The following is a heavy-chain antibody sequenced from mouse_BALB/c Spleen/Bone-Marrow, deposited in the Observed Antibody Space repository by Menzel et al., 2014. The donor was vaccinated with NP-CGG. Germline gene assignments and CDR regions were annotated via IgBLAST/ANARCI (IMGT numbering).Heavy chain of an antibody. D-gene: IGHD2-14*01. J-gene: IGHJ1*01. CDR3: AYYRYDEYFDV. Sequence: QVTLKESGPELVKPGASVKMSCKASGYTFTSYFMHWVKQGPGQGLEWIGWIYPGDGSTKYNEKFKVKTTLTADKSSSTAYMFLSSLTSEDSAIYFCAYYRYDEYFDVWGAGTTVTVSS. V-gene: IGHV1S56*01. CDR2: IYPGDGST. CDR1: GYTFTSYF.